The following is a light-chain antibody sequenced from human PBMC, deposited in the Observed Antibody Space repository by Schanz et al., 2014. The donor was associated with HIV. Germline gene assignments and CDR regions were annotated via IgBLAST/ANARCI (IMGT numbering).Light chain of an antibody. Sequence: QSVLTQPPSVSAAPGQRVTISCSGSAFNVGQNYVSWYQQLPGTAPKLLIYGTQDRLSEIPDRFSGSKTGTSATLAIVGLQTGDEADYYCTTWDSTLSAVVFGGGTKLTVL. J-gene: IGLJ2*01. V-gene: IGLV1-51*01. CDR2: GTQ. CDR1: AFNVGQNY. CDR3: TTWDSTLSAVV.